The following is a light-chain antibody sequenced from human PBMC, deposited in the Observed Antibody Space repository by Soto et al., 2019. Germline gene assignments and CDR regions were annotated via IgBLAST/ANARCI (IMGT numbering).Light chain of an antibody. CDR1: HDIKDF. CDR3: LRYDPRPPS. CDR2: DAS. J-gene: IGKJ5*01. V-gene: IGKV1-33*01. Sequence: DIQMTQSPSSLSASVGDRVTITCQASHDIKDFLNWFQEKPGKAPKLLIYDASNLQTGVPSRFSGSGSGTHFTFTISSLQPEDIATYYCLRYDPRPPSFGKGTRLDIK.